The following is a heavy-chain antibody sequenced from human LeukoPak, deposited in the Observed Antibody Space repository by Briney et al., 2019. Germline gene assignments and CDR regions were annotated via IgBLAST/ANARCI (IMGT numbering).Heavy chain of an antibody. J-gene: IGHJ4*02. Sequence: SVKVSCKASGGTFSSYAISWVRQAPGQGLEWRGGIIPIFGTPNYAHKFQGRVTITADESTSTAYMELSSLRSEDTAVYYCATYYYDSSGYYYPRDYWGQGTLVTVSS. CDR1: GGTFSSYA. V-gene: IGHV1-69*13. CDR2: IIPIFGTP. CDR3: ATYYYDSSGYYYPRDY. D-gene: IGHD3-22*01.